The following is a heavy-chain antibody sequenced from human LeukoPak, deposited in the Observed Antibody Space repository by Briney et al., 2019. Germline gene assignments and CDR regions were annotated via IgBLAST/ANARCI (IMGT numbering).Heavy chain of an antibody. Sequence: ASVKVSCKASGYPFGSYGISWVRQAPGQGLERMGWISAYNGNTNYAQKLQGRVTMTTDTSTSTAYMELRSLRSDDTAVYYCARDPNYGDYYDYWGQGTLVTVSS. CDR1: GYPFGSYG. CDR2: ISAYNGNT. V-gene: IGHV1-18*01. D-gene: IGHD4-17*01. J-gene: IGHJ4*02. CDR3: ARDPNYGDYYDY.